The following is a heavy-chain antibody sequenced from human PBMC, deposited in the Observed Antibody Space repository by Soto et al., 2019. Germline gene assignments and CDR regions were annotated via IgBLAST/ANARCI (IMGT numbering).Heavy chain of an antibody. CDR1: GYTFDNYA. D-gene: IGHD5-12*01. J-gene: IGHJ3*02. V-gene: IGHV1-3*01. CDR3: ARVQYSGYDFKLAFDI. Sequence: QVQLVQSGAQVKKPGASVSCKASGYTFDNYALHWVRQAPGRRLEWMGWIHAGNGYTKYSESFQGRVTITRDTSASTVHMDLSRLRSEDTAVYYCARVQYSGYDFKLAFDIWGQGTMVTVSS. CDR2: IHAGNGYT.